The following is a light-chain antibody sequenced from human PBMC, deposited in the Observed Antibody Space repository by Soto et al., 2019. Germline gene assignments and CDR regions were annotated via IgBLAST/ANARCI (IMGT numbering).Light chain of an antibody. CDR3: QQSYSSPTT. V-gene: IGKV1-39*01. J-gene: IGKJ5*01. CDR2: GAS. Sequence: DIQMTQSPSSLSASVVDRVTITFRASQSIGKHLNWYQQKPGKAPKFLIYGASTLQSGVPSRFTGSGSGTDFTLTVNSLQAEDFAIYYCQQSYSSPTTFGQGTDWRL. CDR1: QSIGKH.